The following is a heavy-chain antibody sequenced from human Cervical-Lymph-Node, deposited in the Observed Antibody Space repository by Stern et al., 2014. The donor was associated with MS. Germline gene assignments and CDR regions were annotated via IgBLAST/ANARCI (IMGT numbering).Heavy chain of an antibody. CDR1: GFTFTRYS. V-gene: IGHV3-48*01. CDR3: ARDVSPTMTMIFDY. J-gene: IGHJ4*02. CDR2: ISGNTDTI. D-gene: IGHD4-17*01. Sequence: VQLVQSGGGLVQPGGSLRLSCAASGFTFTRYSMNWVRQAPGKRLEWISCISGNTDTIYYADSVKGRFTISRDNGNGKDTLYLQMNSLRADDTAVYYCARDVSPTMTMIFDYWGQGTLVTVSS.